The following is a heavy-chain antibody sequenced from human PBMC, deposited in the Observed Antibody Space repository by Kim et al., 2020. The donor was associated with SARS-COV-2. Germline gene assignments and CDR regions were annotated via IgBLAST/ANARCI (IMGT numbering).Heavy chain of an antibody. CDR2: IYYTGST. V-gene: IGHV4-39*01. J-gene: IGHJ6*03. D-gene: IGHD2-21*02. CDR3: VRLKPQAGRVGVTYYY. CDR1: GDSITSSSYY. Sequence: SETLSLTCIVSGDSITSSSYYWGWIRQPPGKGLEWIGNIYYTGSTYYNLSPKSRVTISKDTSNREFSLRLSSVTAADTAVYYCVRLKPQAGRVGVTYYY.